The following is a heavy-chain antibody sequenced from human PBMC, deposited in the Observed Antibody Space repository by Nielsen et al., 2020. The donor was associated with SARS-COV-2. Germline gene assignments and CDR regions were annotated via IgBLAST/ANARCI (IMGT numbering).Heavy chain of an antibody. V-gene: IGHV1-2*02. D-gene: IGHD3-10*01. CDR2: INPNSGGT. J-gene: IGHJ5*02. Sequence: VKVSCKASGYTFTSYYMHWVRQAPGQGLEWMGWINPNSGGTNYAQKFQGRVTMTRDTSISTAYMELSRLRSDDTAVYYCAKNPAYYGSGSYFSWFDPWGQGTLVTVSS. CDR1: GYTFTSYY. CDR3: AKNPAYYGSGSYFSWFDP.